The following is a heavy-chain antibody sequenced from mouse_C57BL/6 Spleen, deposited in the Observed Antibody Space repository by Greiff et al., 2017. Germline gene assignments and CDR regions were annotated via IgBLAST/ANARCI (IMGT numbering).Heavy chain of an antibody. J-gene: IGHJ1*03. V-gene: IGHV1-53*01. CDR3: ARCRGLRYWYFDV. Sequence: QVQLQQPGTELVKPGASVKLSCKASGYTFTSYWMHWVKQRPGQGLEWIGNINPSNGGPNYNEKFKSKATLTVDKSSSTAYMQLSSLTSEDSAVYYCARCRGLRYWYFDVWGTGTTVTVSS. D-gene: IGHD3-1*01. CDR2: INPSNGGP. CDR1: GYTFTSYW.